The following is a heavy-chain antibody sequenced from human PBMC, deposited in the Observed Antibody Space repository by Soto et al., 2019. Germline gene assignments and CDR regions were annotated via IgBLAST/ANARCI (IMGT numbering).Heavy chain of an antibody. J-gene: IGHJ4*02. CDR3: AHHRIAVAGIPFDY. CDR1: GFSLTSSGVG. CDR2: VYWNEDM. Sequence: QITLEESGPSLVKPTQTLTLTCSFSGFSLTSSGVGVAWIRQPPGKALEWLALVYWNEDMRYSPSLKTRLTITKDTSKNQVVLTMANMDPVDTATYYCAHHRIAVAGIPFDYWGQGTLVTVSS. D-gene: IGHD6-19*01. V-gene: IGHV2-5*01.